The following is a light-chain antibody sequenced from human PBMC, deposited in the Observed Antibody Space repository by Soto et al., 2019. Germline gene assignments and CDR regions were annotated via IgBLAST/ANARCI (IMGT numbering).Light chain of an antibody. V-gene: IGKV1-5*01. J-gene: IGKJ1*01. CDR3: QQYETFSGT. CDR2: DAS. CDR1: HSVSGW. Sequence: DIQIPKSPSTLSASVGNTVPATCRPSHSVSGWLAWYQQKPGEAPKLLIYDASALPRGVPSRFSGSGSGTKFTLTIASLQPDDFATYYCQQYETFSGTFGPGTKVDIK.